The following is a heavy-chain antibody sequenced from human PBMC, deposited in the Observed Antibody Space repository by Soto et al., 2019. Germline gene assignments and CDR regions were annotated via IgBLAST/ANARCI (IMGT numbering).Heavy chain of an antibody. Sequence: EVQLLESGGALVQPGGSLRLSCAASGFTFSNYAMNWVRQAPGKGLEWVSSVGGNGGSTHYADSVKGRFTISRDNSKNSLYLQMNSLRAEDTAVYYCARDSPYDSSGYYPRYFDYWGQGTLVTVSS. D-gene: IGHD3-22*01. CDR3: ARDSPYDSSGYYPRYFDY. CDR1: GFTFSNYA. V-gene: IGHV3-23*01. CDR2: VGGNGGST. J-gene: IGHJ4*02.